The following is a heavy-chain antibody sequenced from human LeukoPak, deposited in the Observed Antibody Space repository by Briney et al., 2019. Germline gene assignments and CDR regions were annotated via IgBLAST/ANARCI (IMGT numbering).Heavy chain of an antibody. V-gene: IGHV1-69*06. J-gene: IGHJ4*02. CDR1: GGTFSSYA. D-gene: IGHD2-2*01. Sequence: SVKVSCKASGGTFSSYAISWVRQAPGQGLEWMGGIIPIFGTANYAQKFQGRVTITADKSTSTAYMELSSLRSVDTAVYYCAGGQLLSNYFDYWGQGTLVTVSS. CDR2: IIPIFGTA. CDR3: AGGQLLSNYFDY.